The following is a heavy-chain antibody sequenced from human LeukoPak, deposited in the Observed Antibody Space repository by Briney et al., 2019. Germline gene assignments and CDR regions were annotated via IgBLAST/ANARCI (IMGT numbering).Heavy chain of an antibody. CDR3: ARYGDCSNGVCYFDN. Sequence: ASVKVSCKASGYTFTGYYIHWMRQAPGQGLEWMGWINPKNGGTSYIQKFRGRVTMTRDTSTSTTYMEVTSLRSDDTAVYYCARYGDCSNGVCYFDNWGQGTLVTVSS. CDR2: INPKNGGT. D-gene: IGHD2-8*01. V-gene: IGHV1-2*02. J-gene: IGHJ4*02. CDR1: GYTFTGYY.